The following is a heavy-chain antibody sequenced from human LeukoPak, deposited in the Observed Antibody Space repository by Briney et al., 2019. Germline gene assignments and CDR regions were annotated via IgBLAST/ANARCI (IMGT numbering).Heavy chain of an antibody. CDR1: GFTFSSYW. CDR2: INSDGSNT. V-gene: IGHV3-74*01. Sequence: GGSLRLSCAASGFTFSSYWMHWVRQAPGKGLVWVSRINSDGSNTGCADSVKGRFTVSRDNAKNTLYLQMNSLRAEDTAVYYCTRTWNFDYWGQGTLVTVSS. D-gene: IGHD1-1*01. CDR3: TRTWNFDY. J-gene: IGHJ4*02.